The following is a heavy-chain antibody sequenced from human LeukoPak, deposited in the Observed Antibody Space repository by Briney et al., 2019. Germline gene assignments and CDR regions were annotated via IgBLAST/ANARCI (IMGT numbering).Heavy chain of an antibody. D-gene: IGHD2-15*01. CDR1: GFTFSTYG. CDR3: AKDRGY. Sequence: GGSLRLSCAASGFTFSTYGMSWVRQAPGKGLEWVSGISGSGDNTYYADSVKGRFTISRDNSKNTLYLHMHSLRGDDTAVYYCAKDRGYWGQGTLVTVSS. CDR2: ISGSGDNT. V-gene: IGHV3-23*01. J-gene: IGHJ4*02.